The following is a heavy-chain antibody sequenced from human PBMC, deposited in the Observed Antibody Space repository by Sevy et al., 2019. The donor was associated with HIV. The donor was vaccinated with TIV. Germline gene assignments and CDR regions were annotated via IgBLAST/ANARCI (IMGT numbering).Heavy chain of an antibody. CDR1: GYSFTGYY. CDR3: ARSPKDGSEYYLDY. CDR2: INPNSGGT. J-gene: IGHJ4*02. D-gene: IGHD3-22*01. V-gene: IGHV1-2*02. Sequence: ASVKVSCKASGYSFTGYYMLWLRQAPGQGLVWMGWINPNSGGTNYAQKFQGRVTMTRDTSISTAYMELSRLRSDDTALYYGARSPKDGSEYYLDYWGQGTLVTVSS.